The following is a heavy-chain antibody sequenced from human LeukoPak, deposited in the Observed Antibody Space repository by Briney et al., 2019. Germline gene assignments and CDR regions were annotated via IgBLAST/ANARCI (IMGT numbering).Heavy chain of an antibody. CDR1: GYTFIHYW. CDR2: IYPGDSET. J-gene: IGHJ4*02. Sequence: GESLKISCQTSGYTFIHYWIGWVRQMPGKGLEWMGIIYPGDSETKYSPSFEGQITISADKSTTTAYLEWNSLEASDTAIYYCGKSAEYFGEFPFDSWGQGTLVTVSS. CDR3: GKSAEYFGEFPFDS. D-gene: IGHD3-10*01. V-gene: IGHV5-51*01.